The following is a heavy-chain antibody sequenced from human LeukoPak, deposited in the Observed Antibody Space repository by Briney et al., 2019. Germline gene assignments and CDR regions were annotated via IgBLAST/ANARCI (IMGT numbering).Heavy chain of an antibody. Sequence: GGSLRLSCAASGFTFTHYAMHWVRQTPGKGLEWVAVIFYDGTIQYYSDSVRVRLIVSRDNPKNTLYLQMNSLRAEDTAVYYCARDPRGPAGYDSPARDTFDYWGQGTLVTVSS. CDR3: ARDPRGPAGYDSPARDTFDY. CDR2: IFYDGTIQ. V-gene: IGHV3-30*03. D-gene: IGHD3-22*01. J-gene: IGHJ4*02. CDR1: GFTFTHYA.